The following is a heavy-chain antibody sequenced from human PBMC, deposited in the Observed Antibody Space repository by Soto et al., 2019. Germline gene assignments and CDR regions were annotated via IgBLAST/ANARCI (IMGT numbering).Heavy chain of an antibody. CDR1: GFNFEDHA. Sequence: ESGGGLVQPGRSLRLSCAAAGFNFEDHAMHWVRLGPGKGLEWVSGISWNSGRTTYADSVKGRFTISRDNAKKSLYLQMDSLRPEDTALYYCAKSSAYDANYDGLDVWGQGTTVTVSS. J-gene: IGHJ6*02. D-gene: IGHD5-12*01. CDR3: AKSSAYDANYDGLDV. V-gene: IGHV3-9*01. CDR2: ISWNSGRT.